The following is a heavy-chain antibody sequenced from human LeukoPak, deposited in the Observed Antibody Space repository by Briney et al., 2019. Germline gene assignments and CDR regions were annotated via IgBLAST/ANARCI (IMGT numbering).Heavy chain of an antibody. V-gene: IGHV4-39*07. CDR3: ARPTGYTYYFDY. CDR2: IYYSGST. Sequence: SETLSLTCTVSGGSISSSSYYWGWIRQPPGKGLEWIGSIYYSGSTYYNPSLKGRVTISVDTSKNQFSLKLNSVTAADTAVYYCARPTGYTYYFDYWGQGTLVTVSS. CDR1: GGSISSSSYY. J-gene: IGHJ4*02. D-gene: IGHD3-9*01.